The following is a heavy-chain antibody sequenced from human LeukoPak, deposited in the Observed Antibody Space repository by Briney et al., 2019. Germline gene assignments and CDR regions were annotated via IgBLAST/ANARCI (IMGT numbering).Heavy chain of an antibody. CDR3: AREVEMATIFPSLKRYFDL. CDR2: IYSDGST. V-gene: IGHV4-59*12. CDR1: GGSISNYY. J-gene: IGHJ2*01. Sequence: PSETLSLTCTVSGGSISNYYWSWIRQPPGKGLEWIGYIYSDGSTNYNSSLKRRVTISVDTSKNQFSLKLSSVTAADTAVYYCAREVEMATIFPSLKRYFDLWGRGTLVTVSS. D-gene: IGHD5-24*01.